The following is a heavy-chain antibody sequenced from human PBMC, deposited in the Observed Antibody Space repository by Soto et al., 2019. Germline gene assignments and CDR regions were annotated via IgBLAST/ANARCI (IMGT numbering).Heavy chain of an antibody. Sequence: AASVKVSCKASGYTFTSYGISWVRQAPGQGLEWMGWISGYNGDTNYAQKFQGRVSMTIDTSTTTAYMELRSLTSDDTAVYYCAKNGQPPYYYYGLDVWGQGTKVTVS. CDR2: ISGYNGDT. CDR1: GYTFTSYG. D-gene: IGHD2-8*01. J-gene: IGHJ6*02. CDR3: AKNGQPPYYYYGLDV. V-gene: IGHV1-18*01.